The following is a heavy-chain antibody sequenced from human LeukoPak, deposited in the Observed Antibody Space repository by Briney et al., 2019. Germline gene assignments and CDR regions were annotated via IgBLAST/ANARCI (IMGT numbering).Heavy chain of an antibody. J-gene: IGHJ5*02. CDR1: GFTFSSYA. D-gene: IGHD6-19*01. Sequence: GGSLRLSRAASGFTFSSYAMSWVRQAPGKGLEWVSAISSSGGSTYYGDSVKGRFTISRDNSMNTLYLQMNSLRAEDTAVYYCAKDPASSGWYSGWFDPWGQGTLVTVSS. V-gene: IGHV3-23*01. CDR2: ISSSGGST. CDR3: AKDPASSGWYSGWFDP.